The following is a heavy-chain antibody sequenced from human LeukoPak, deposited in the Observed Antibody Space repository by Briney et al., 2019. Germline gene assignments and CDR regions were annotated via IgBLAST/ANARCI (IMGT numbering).Heavy chain of an antibody. CDR2: INPNSGGT. CDR1: GYTFTGYY. D-gene: IGHD2-21*02. J-gene: IGHJ4*02. Sequence: ASVKVSCKASGYTFTGYYMHWVRQAPGQGLEWMGWINPNSGGTNYAQKLQGRVTMTRDTSISTAYMELSRLRSDDTAVYYCAREVYCGGDCYKPYYFDYWGQGTLVTVSS. V-gene: IGHV1-2*02. CDR3: AREVYCGGDCYKPYYFDY.